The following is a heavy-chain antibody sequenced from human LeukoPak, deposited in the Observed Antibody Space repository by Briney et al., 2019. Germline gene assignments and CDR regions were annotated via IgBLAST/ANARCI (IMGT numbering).Heavy chain of an antibody. CDR1: GFTFSSYA. Sequence: GGSLRLSCAASGFTFSSYALSWVRQAPGKGLGWVSAITGSGRSTYYADSVKGRFTISRDNSKNTLYLQMNSLRGEDTAVYYCAKSGIAAAGQRGYFDYWGQGTLVTVSS. CDR3: AKSGIAAAGQRGYFDY. CDR2: ITGSGRST. D-gene: IGHD6-13*01. V-gene: IGHV3-23*01. J-gene: IGHJ4*02.